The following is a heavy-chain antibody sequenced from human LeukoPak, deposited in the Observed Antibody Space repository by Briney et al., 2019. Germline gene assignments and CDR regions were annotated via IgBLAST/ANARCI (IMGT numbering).Heavy chain of an antibody. Sequence: GGSLRLSCAASGLTFSSHWMHWVRQAPGKGLVWVSRITNDGSSTTYADSVKGRFTISRDNAKNMLYVQVNGLRAEDTAVYYCAKDNYYDNSAYPDYWGQGTLVTVSS. CDR1: GLTFSSHW. V-gene: IGHV3-74*01. J-gene: IGHJ4*02. D-gene: IGHD3-22*01. CDR2: ITNDGSST. CDR3: AKDNYYDNSAYPDY.